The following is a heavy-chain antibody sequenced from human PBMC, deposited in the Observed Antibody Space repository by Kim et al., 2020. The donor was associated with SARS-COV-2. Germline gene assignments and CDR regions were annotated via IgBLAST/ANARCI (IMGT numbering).Heavy chain of an antibody. CDR1: GFTFSSYA. Sequence: GGSLRLSCAASGFTFSSYAMHWVRQAPGKGLEWVAVISYDGSNKYYADSVKGRFTISRDNSKNTLYLQMNSLRAEDTAVYYCAKTYSGSYQAYFDYWGQGTLVTVAS. V-gene: IGHV3-30*04. D-gene: IGHD1-26*01. J-gene: IGHJ4*02. CDR2: ISYDGSNK. CDR3: AKTYSGSYQAYFDY.